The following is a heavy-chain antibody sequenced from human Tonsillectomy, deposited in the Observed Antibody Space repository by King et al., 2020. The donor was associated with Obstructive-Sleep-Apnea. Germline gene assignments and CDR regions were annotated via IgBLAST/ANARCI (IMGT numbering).Heavy chain of an antibody. J-gene: IGHJ5*02. CDR1: GYTFTGYY. CDR3: AREGAPNSSSWNNWFDP. D-gene: IGHD6-13*01. CDR2: INPNSGGT. Sequence: QLVQSGAEVKRPGASVKVSCKASGYTFTGYYIHWVRQAPGLGLEWMGWINPNSGGTNYAQMFQGRVSMTRDTSISTAFMELSRLRSDDTAVYYCAREGAPNSSSWNNWFDPWGQGTLVTVSS. V-gene: IGHV1-2*02.